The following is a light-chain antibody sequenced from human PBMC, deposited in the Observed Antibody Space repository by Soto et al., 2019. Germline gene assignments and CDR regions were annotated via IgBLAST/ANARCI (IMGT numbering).Light chain of an antibody. Sequence: NFMLTQPHSVSESPGKTVTISCTGSGGSIATNYVQWHQQRPGSAPTTVIYEDDKRPSGVPDRFSGSIDRSSNSASLIISGLKTEDEADYNCQSHDSTNVVFGRGTKVTVL. CDR3: QSHDSTNVV. CDR1: GGSIATNY. V-gene: IGLV6-57*02. J-gene: IGLJ2*01. CDR2: EDD.